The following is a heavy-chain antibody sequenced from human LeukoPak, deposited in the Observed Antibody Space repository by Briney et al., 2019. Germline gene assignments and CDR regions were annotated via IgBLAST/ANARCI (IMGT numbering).Heavy chain of an antibody. J-gene: IGHJ4*02. Sequence: SETLSLTCTVSGGSINSSSSSYFWGWIRQPPGKGLEWIGSIYYSGSTYYNPSLKSRVTISVDTSKNQFSLKLSSVTAADTAVYYCARHSVRYFDWLSILGYFDNWGQGTLVTVSS. CDR1: GGSINSSSSSYF. CDR3: ARHSVRYFDWLSILGYFDN. V-gene: IGHV4-39*01. D-gene: IGHD3-9*01. CDR2: IYYSGST.